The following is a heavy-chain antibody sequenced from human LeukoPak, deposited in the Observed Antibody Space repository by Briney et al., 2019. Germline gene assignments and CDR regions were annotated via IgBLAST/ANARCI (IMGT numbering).Heavy chain of an antibody. CDR2: IYPSGST. V-gene: IGHV4-4*02. CDR3: ARSAGSAFFDY. CDR1: GGSFSSGNW. J-gene: IGHJ4*02. Sequence: SETLSLTCAVSGGSFSSGNWWNWVRQPPGKGLEWIGQIYPSGSTNYDPSLESRVTISIDMSKNQFSLKLSSVTAADTAVYYCARSAGSAFFDYWGQGTLVTVSS. D-gene: IGHD2-15*01.